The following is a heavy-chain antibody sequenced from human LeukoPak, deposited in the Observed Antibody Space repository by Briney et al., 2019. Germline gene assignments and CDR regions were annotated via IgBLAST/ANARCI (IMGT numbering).Heavy chain of an antibody. CDR3: ARGASTLRYFDWLLYDY. CDR1: GGSFSGYY. J-gene: IGHJ4*02. CDR2: INHSGST. D-gene: IGHD3-9*01. Sequence: SETLSLTCAVYGGSFSGYYWSWIRQPPGKGLEWIGEINHSGSTDYNPSLKSRVTISVDTSKNQFSLKLSSVTAADTAVYYCARGASTLRYFDWLLYDYWGQGTLVTVSS. V-gene: IGHV4-34*01.